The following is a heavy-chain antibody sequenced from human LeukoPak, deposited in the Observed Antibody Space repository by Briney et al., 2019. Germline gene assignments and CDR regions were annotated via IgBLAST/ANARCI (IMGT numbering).Heavy chain of an antibody. CDR1: GFTFSSYT. D-gene: IGHD6-13*01. CDR2: ITTSSNYI. J-gene: IGHJ4*02. Sequence: GGSLRLSCAASGFTFSSYTMTWLRQAPGQGLEWVSSITTSSNYIKYADSVKGRFTISRGDAKNSLYLQMDSLRGEDTAVYYCARMVIGAPGAVDFDCWGQGTLVTVSS. V-gene: IGHV3-21*01. CDR3: ARMVIGAPGAVDFDC.